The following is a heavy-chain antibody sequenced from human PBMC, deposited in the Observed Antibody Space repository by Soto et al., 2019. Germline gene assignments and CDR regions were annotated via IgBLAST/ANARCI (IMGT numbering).Heavy chain of an antibody. Sequence: ASVKVSCKASGYTFTSYYMNWVRQAPGQGLEWMGIINPSGGSTSYAQKFQGRVTMTRDTSTSTVYMELSSLRSEDTAVYYCARVNSSYYFDYWGQGTLVTVSS. D-gene: IGHD6-6*01. J-gene: IGHJ4*02. CDR3: ARVNSSYYFDY. CDR1: GYTFTSYY. V-gene: IGHV1-46*01. CDR2: INPSGGST.